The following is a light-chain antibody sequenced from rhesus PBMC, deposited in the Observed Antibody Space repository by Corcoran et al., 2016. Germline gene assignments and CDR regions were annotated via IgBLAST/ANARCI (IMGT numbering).Light chain of an antibody. Sequence: DIQMTQSPSSLSASVGDRVTITCRASQGITNDLAWYHQKPGETPKLLIYEASILESGIPSRVSGSGSGTDFTLTISSLQSEDFATYDCQHYYSNSLTFGGGTKVEIK. CDR1: QGITND. V-gene: IGKV1S17*01. CDR2: EAS. J-gene: IGKJ4*01. CDR3: QHYYSNSLT.